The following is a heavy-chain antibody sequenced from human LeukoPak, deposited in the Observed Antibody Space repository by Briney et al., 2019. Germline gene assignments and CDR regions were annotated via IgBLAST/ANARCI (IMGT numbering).Heavy chain of an antibody. J-gene: IGHJ4*02. V-gene: IGHV1-69*04. CDR2: IIPILGIA. CDR1: GGTFSSYA. CDR3: ARVWFGELFPEVDY. D-gene: IGHD3-10*01. Sequence: PGGSLRLSCAASGGTFSSYAISWVRQAPGQGLEWMGRIIPILGIANYAQKFQGRVTITADKSTSTAYMELSSLRSEDTAVYYCARVWFGELFPEVDYWGQGTLVTVSS.